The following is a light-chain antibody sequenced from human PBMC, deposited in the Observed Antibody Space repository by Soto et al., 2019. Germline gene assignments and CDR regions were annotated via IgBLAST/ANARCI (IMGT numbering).Light chain of an antibody. CDR3: YQYNSSYS. V-gene: IGKV1-5*03. Sequence: DIQMTQSPSTLSASVGDRVTITCRASQGISSWLAWYQQKPGKAPKLLIYKASTLKSGVPSRFSGSGSGTEFALTTSILQTDVLATEYCYQYNSSYSFLQSTKLEIK. CDR1: QGISSW. J-gene: IGKJ2*01. CDR2: KAS.